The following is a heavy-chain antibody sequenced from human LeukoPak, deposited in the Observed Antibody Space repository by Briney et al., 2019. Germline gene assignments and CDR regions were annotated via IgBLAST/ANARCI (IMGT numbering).Heavy chain of an antibody. CDR1: GGSISGSSYY. CDR2: IYYSGST. V-gene: IGHV4-39*07. CDR3: ARGDLGSYRIDY. D-gene: IGHD3-16*02. Sequence: PSETLSLTCTVSGGSISGSSYYWGWIRQPPGKGLEWIGSIYYSGSTYYNPSLKSRVTISVDTSKNQFSLKLSSVTAADTAVYYCARGDLGSYRIDYWGQGTLVTVSS. J-gene: IGHJ4*02.